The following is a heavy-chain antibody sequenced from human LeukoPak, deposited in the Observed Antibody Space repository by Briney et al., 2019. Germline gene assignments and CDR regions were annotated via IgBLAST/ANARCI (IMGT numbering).Heavy chain of an antibody. V-gene: IGHV3-15*01. CDR1: GFTFTNAW. Sequence: GGSLTLSCAASGFTFTNAWMSWVRQAPGKGLEWVGRIKSKTDGGTTDYAATVKGRFTISRDDSKNTLYLQMNSLKTEDTAVYYCTTDGPNWDLGGDYFDYWGQGTLVTVSS. CDR3: TTDGPNWDLGGDYFDY. J-gene: IGHJ4*02. CDR2: IKSKTDGGTT. D-gene: IGHD7-27*01.